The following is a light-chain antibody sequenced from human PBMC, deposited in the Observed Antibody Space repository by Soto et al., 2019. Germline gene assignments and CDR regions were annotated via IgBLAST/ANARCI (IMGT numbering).Light chain of an antibody. CDR1: SSNIGSNT. J-gene: IGLJ1*01. V-gene: IGLV1-44*01. CDR3: AAWDDSLNGPV. CDR2: SSN. Sequence: QSVLTQPPSASGTPGQRVTISCSGSSSNIGSNTVNCYQQLPGTAPKLLIYSSNQRPSGVPDRFSGSKSGTSASLAISGLQSEDEADYYCAAWDDSLNGPVFGTGTKLTVL.